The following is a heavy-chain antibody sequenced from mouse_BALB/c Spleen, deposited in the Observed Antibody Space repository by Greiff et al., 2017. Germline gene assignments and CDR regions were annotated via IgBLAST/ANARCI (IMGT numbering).Heavy chain of an antibody. J-gene: IGHJ3*01. V-gene: IGHV5-17*02. Sequence: QVESGGGLVQPGGSRKLSCAASGFTFSSFGMLWVRQAPEKGLVLVAYSSSGSSTIYYADTVKGRFTISRDNPKNTLFLQMNSLRSEDTAMYYCARMDYYGLPWFAYWGQGTLVTVSA. CDR3: ARMDYYGLPWFAY. CDR2: SSSGSSTI. CDR1: GFTFSSFG. D-gene: IGHD1-2*01.